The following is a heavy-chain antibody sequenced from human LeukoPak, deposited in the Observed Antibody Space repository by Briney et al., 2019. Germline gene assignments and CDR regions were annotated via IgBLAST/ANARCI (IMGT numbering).Heavy chain of an antibody. J-gene: IGHJ4*02. CDR2: IDPSDSYT. D-gene: IGHD3-22*01. V-gene: IGHV5-10-1*01. Sequence: GESLKISCKGSGYSFTSYWISWVRQMPGKGLERMGRIDPSDSYTNYSPSFQGHVTISADKSISTAYLQWSSLKASDTAMYYCARAYYYDSSGLVPGYWGQGTLVTVSS. CDR3: ARAYYYDSSGLVPGY. CDR1: GYSFTSYW.